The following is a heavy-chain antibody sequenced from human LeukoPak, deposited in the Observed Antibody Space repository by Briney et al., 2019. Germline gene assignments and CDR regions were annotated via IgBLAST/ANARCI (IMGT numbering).Heavy chain of an antibody. D-gene: IGHD4-17*01. CDR1: GFTVRSNY. CDR3: ARDPGGDNAY. Sequence: GGSLRRSCAASGFTVRSNYMSWVRQAPGKGLEWVSLIFNDGSKYYADSVKARFTISRDNSMDTLYLQTNSLRVEDTAVYYCARDPGGDNAYWGPGTLVTVSS. V-gene: IGHV3-66*01. J-gene: IGHJ4*02. CDR2: IFNDGSK.